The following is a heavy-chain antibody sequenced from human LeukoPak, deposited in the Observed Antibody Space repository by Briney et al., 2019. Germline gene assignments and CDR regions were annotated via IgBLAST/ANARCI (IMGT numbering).Heavy chain of an antibody. J-gene: IGHJ4*02. CDR1: GYTFIGYY. D-gene: IGHD3-22*01. CDR3: ARGPDYYDSSGYYTN. V-gene: IGHV1-2*04. Sequence: GASVKVSCKASGYTFIGYYMHWVRQAPGQGLEWMGWINPNSGGTNYAQKFQGWVTMTRDTSISTAYMELSRLRSDDTAVYYCARGPDYYDSSGYYTNWGQGTLVTVSS. CDR2: INPNSGGT.